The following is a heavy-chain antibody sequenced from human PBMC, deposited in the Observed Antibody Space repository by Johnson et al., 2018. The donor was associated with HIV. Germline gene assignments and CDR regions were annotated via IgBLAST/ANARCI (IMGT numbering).Heavy chain of an antibody. Sequence: QVHLVESGGGVVQPGRSLRLSCAASGFTFSSYGIYWVRQAPGKGLEWVTVISYDGSTKYYADSVKGRFTISRDNSKNTLYLQMNSLRAEDTAVYYCAKEQWFGELFSAFDIWGQGTMVTVSS. D-gene: IGHD3-10*01. CDR1: GFTFSSYG. V-gene: IGHV3-30*18. J-gene: IGHJ3*02. CDR3: AKEQWFGELFSAFDI. CDR2: ISYDGSTK.